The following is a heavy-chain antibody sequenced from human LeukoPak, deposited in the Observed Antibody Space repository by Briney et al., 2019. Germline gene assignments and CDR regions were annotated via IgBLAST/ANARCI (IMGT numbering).Heavy chain of an antibody. J-gene: IGHJ6*03. D-gene: IGHD3-3*01. Sequence: GALRLSCAASGFTFSSLWMSWVRQAPGRGPEWVANINQDGGTTYYVASVKGRFTISRDNAKNSLYLQMNSLRAEDTAVYYCARELYDFWSGYPYMDVWGKGTTVTVSS. V-gene: IGHV3-7*01. CDR2: INQDGGTT. CDR3: ARELYDFWSGYPYMDV. CDR1: GFTFSSLW.